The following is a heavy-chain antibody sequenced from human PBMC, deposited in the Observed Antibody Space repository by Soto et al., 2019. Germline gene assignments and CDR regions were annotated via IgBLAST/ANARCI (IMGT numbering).Heavy chain of an antibody. CDR3: LKDRGIYVLNDYPMDV. V-gene: IGHV3-30*18. CDR2: ISYDGSNK. D-gene: IGHD1-20*01. Sequence: QVQLVESGGGVVQPGRSLRLSCAASGFTFSSYGMHWVRQAPGKGLEWVAVISYDGSNKYYADSVKGRFTISRDNSKNTLSLQMNSLIAEDTAVWHSLKDRGIYVLNDYPMDVWGQGTTVTVSS. CDR1: GFTFSSYG. J-gene: IGHJ6*02.